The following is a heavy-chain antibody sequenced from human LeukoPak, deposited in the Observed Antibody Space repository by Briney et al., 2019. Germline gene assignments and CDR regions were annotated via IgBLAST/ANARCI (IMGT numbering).Heavy chain of an antibody. V-gene: IGHV3-23*01. CDR1: GFTFSSYA. CDR2: ISGSGGST. J-gene: IGHJ4*02. CDR3: AKPRSDYYYSAFDY. D-gene: IGHD3-22*01. Sequence: GGSPRLSCAASGFTFSSYAMSWVRQAPGRGLEWVSGISGSGGSTYYADSVKGRFTISRDNSKNTLYLQMNSLRAEGTAVYYCAKPRSDYYYSAFDYWGQGTLVTVSS.